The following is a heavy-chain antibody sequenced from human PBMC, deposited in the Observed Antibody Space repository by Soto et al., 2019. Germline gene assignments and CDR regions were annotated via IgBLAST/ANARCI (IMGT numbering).Heavy chain of an antibody. D-gene: IGHD2-15*01. CDR3: AKVTRGYCSGGSCYFDY. Sequence: VQLLESGGGLVQPGGSLRLSCAASGFTFSSYAMSWVRQAPGKGLEWVSAISGSGGSTYYADSVKGRFTISRDNSKNTLYLQMNSLRAEDTAVYYCAKVTRGYCSGGSCYFDYWGQGTLVTVSS. V-gene: IGHV3-23*01. CDR1: GFTFSSYA. J-gene: IGHJ4*02. CDR2: ISGSGGST.